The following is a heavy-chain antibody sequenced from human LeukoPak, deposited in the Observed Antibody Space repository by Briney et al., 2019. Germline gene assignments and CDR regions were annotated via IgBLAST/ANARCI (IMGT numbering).Heavy chain of an antibody. CDR2: INHSGST. J-gene: IGHJ4*02. D-gene: IGHD2/OR15-2a*01. Sequence: NASETLSLTCAVYGGSFSGYYWSWIRQPPGKGLEWIGEINHSGSTNYNPSLKSRVTISVDTSKNQFSLKLSSVTAADTAVYYCARGRLNNQSKYRNPYYFDYWGQGTLVTVSS. V-gene: IGHV4-34*01. CDR1: GGSFSGYY. CDR3: ARGRLNNQSKYRNPYYFDY.